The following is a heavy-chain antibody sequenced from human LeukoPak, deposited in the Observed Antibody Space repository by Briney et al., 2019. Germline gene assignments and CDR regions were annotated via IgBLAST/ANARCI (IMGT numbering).Heavy chain of an antibody. CDR2: IIPIFGTA. CDR1: GGTFSSYA. V-gene: IGHV1-69*13. J-gene: IGHJ6*02. Sequence: GASVKVSCKASGGTFSSYAISWVRQAPGQGLEWMGGIIPIFGTANYAQKFQGRVTITADESTSTAYMELSSLRSEDTAVYYCARAPPQIIVGVTRLYYGMDVWGQGTTVTVSS. D-gene: IGHD1-26*01. CDR3: ARAPPQIIVGVTRLYYGMDV.